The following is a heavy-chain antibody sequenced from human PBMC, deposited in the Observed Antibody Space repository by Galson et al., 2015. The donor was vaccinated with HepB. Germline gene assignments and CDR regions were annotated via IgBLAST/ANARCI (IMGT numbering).Heavy chain of an antibody. CDR1: GYTFTNYG. Sequence: SVKVSCKASGYTFTNYGVSWVRQAPGQGLEWMGWISTYNGNTNYAQKFQGRATMTTDTSTNTAYMELRSLRSDDTAVYYCARCQTLTGHYTGGDYWGQGTLVTVSS. V-gene: IGHV1-18*04. CDR2: ISTYNGNT. J-gene: IGHJ4*02. D-gene: IGHD3-9*01. CDR3: ARCQTLTGHYTGGDY.